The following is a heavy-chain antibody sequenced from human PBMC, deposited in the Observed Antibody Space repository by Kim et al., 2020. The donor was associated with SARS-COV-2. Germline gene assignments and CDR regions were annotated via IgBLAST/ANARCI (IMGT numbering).Heavy chain of an antibody. Sequence: GGSLRLSCAASGFTFSSYEMKWVRQAPGKGLEWVSYISSSGSSIYYADSVQGRFTISRDNAKNSLYLQMNSLRAEDTAVYYCARESYYDSSVNPTGMDVWGQGTTVTVSS. CDR1: GFTFSSYE. CDR3: ARESYYDSSVNPTGMDV. CDR2: ISSSGSSI. V-gene: IGHV3-48*03. D-gene: IGHD3-22*01. J-gene: IGHJ6*02.